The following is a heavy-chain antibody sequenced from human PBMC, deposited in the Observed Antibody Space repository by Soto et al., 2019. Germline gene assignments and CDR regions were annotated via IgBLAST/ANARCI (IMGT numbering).Heavy chain of an antibody. D-gene: IGHD2-2*01. Sequence: GGVLRLSWAASGFTFSNPWVNRVRQAPGKGLEWVGRIKSKTDGGTTDYAAPVKGRFTISRDDSKNTLYLQMNSLRAEDTAVYYRACYRGAYYYYGMDVWGQGTTVPVSS. CDR1: GFTFSNPW. V-gene: IGHV3-15*07. J-gene: IGHJ6*02. CDR3: ACYRGAYYYYGMDV. CDR2: IKSKTDGGTT.